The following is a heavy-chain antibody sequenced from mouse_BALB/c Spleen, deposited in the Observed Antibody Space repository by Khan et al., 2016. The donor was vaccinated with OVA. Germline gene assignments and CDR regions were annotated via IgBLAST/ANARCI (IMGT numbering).Heavy chain of an antibody. Sequence: QVQLKQSGAELMKPGASVKISCKATGYTFSSYWIEWVKQRPGHGLEWIGEILPGSGRNNYNEKFKGKATFTADTSSNTAYMQLSSLTSDDSAVYYCARGNYYGSSSWFGYWGQGTLVTVSA. V-gene: IGHV1-9*01. CDR2: ILPGSGRN. CDR1: GYTFSSYW. J-gene: IGHJ3*01. CDR3: ARGNYYGSSSWFGY. D-gene: IGHD1-1*01.